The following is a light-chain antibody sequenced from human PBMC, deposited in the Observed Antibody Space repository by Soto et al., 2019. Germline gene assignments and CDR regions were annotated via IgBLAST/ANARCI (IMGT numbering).Light chain of an antibody. V-gene: IGLV2-14*01. CDR3: SSYTSSSTYV. CDR2: EVS. Sequence: QSALTQPASVSGSPGQSITISCTGTSSDVGGYNYVSWYQQHPGKAPKLMIYEVSNRPSGVSNRFSGSKSGNTASLTISGXXXXXXXXYYCSSYTSSSTYVFGTGTKLTV. J-gene: IGLJ1*01. CDR1: SSDVGGYNY.